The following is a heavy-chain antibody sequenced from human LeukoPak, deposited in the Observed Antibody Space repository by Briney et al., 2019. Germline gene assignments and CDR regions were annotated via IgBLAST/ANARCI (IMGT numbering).Heavy chain of an antibody. D-gene: IGHD3-22*01. J-gene: IGHJ4*02. CDR1: GFTFSSYG. CDR3: ARPYYYDSSEDY. CDR2: IWYDGSNK. Sequence: PGGSLRLSCAASGFTFSSYGMHWVRQAPGKGLEWVAVIWYDGSNKYYADSVKGRFTISRDNSKNTLYLQMNSLRAEDTAVYYCARPYYYDSSEDYWGQGTLVTVSS. V-gene: IGHV3-33*08.